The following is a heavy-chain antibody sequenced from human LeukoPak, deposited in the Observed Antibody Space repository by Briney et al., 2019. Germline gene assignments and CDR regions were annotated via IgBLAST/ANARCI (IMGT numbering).Heavy chain of an antibody. J-gene: IGHJ5*02. CDR2: ISGSGGST. CDR1: GFTFSSYA. Sequence: GGSLRLSCAASGFTFSSYAMSWVRQAPGKGLGWVSAISGSGGSTYYADSVKGRFTISRDNSKNTLYLQMNSLRAEDTAVYYCAADRFTYCGGDCYSGYYNWFDPWGQGTLVTVSS. CDR3: AADRFTYCGGDCYSGYYNWFDP. D-gene: IGHD2-21*02. V-gene: IGHV3-23*01.